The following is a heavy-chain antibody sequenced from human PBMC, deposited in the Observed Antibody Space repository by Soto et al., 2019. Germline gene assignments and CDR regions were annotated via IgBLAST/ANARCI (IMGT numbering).Heavy chain of an antibody. CDR3: AGGYCRSTSCYGDWFDP. Sequence: ASVKVSCKASGGTFSSYAISWVRQAPGQGLEWMGGIIPIFGTANYAQKFQGRVTITADESTSTAYMELSSLRSEDTAVYYCAGGYCRSTSCYGDWFDPWGQGTLVTVSS. CDR1: GGTFSSYA. J-gene: IGHJ5*02. D-gene: IGHD2-2*01. V-gene: IGHV1-69*13. CDR2: IIPIFGTA.